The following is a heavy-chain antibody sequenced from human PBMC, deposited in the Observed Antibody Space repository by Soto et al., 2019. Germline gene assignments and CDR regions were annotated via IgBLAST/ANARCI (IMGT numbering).Heavy chain of an antibody. Sequence: PSQTLSLTCAITGDSVSSNSAGWSWVRQSPSRGLEWLGRTYYRSKWYNDYAVSVKSRITINPDTSKNQFSLQLNSVTPEDTAVYYCARDKWSGYYDSSGYDYWGQGTLVTVSS. V-gene: IGHV6-1*01. CDR2: TYYRSKWYN. CDR1: GDSVSSNSAG. J-gene: IGHJ4*02. D-gene: IGHD3-22*01. CDR3: ARDKWSGYYDSSGYDY.